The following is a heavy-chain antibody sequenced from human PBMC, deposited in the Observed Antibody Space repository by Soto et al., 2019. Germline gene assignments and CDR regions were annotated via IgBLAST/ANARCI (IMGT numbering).Heavy chain of an antibody. J-gene: IGHJ6*02. Sequence: GESLKISCKGSGYSFTNYWISWVRQMPGKGLEWMGRIDPSDSYTNYSPSFQGHVTISADKSISTAYLQWSSLKASDTAMYYCARPYYDSSGYYETYYYYYGMDVWGQGTTVTVSS. CDR2: IDPSDSYT. CDR1: GYSFTNYW. CDR3: ARPYYDSSGYYETYYYYYGMDV. D-gene: IGHD3-22*01. V-gene: IGHV5-10-1*01.